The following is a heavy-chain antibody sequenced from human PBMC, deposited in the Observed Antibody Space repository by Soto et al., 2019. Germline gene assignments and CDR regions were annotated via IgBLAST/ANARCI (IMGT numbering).Heavy chain of an antibody. Sequence: SETLSLTCTVSGGSISSSSYYWGWIRQPPGKGLEWIGSIYYSGSTYYNPSLKSRVTISVDTSKNQFSLKLSSVTAADTAVYYCARHVDNYDFWSGGGAPFYFDYWGQGTLVTVSS. V-gene: IGHV4-39*01. CDR3: ARHVDNYDFWSGGGAPFYFDY. D-gene: IGHD3-3*01. CDR2: IYYSGST. CDR1: GGSISSSSYY. J-gene: IGHJ4*02.